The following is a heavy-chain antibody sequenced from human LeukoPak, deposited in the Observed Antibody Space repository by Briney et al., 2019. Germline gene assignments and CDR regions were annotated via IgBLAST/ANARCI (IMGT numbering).Heavy chain of an antibody. CDR3: ARHGYSSGSLAWFDP. D-gene: IGHD6-19*01. V-gene: IGHV4-59*01. CDR1: GGSISNSY. Sequence: SETLSLTCTVSGGSISNSYWSWIRQPPGKGLEWIGYIYYSGSTNYNPSLKSRVTISVDTSKNQFSLKLSSVTAADTAVYYCARHGYSSGSLAWFDPWGQGTQVTVSS. CDR2: IYYSGST. J-gene: IGHJ5*02.